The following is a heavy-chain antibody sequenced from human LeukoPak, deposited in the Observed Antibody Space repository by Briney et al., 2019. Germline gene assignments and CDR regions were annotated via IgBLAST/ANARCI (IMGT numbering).Heavy chain of an antibody. CDR1: GITFSTYA. CDR2: SNSDGSST. V-gene: IGHV3-74*01. Sequence: AGGSLRLSCAASGITFSTYAMSWVRQAPGKGLVWVSRSNSDGSSTNYADSVKGRFTISRDNAKNTLYLQMNSLRAEDTAVYYCASDTVDTAVGIDYWGQGTLVTVSS. J-gene: IGHJ4*02. CDR3: ASDTVDTAVGIDY. D-gene: IGHD5-18*01.